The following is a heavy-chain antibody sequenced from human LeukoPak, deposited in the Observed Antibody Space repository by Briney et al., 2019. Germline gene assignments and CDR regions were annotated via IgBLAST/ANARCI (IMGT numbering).Heavy chain of an antibody. D-gene: IGHD3-16*02. CDR2: IYHSGST. Sequence: SETLSLTCAVSGYSISSGYYWGWIRQPPGKGLEWIGIIYHSGSTYYNPSLKSRVTISVDTSKNQFSLKLSSVTAADTAVYYCARQPSNYDYVWGSYRTHLNFDYWGQGTLVTVSS. V-gene: IGHV4-38-2*01. CDR3: ARQPSNYDYVWGSYRTHLNFDY. CDR1: GYSISSGYY. J-gene: IGHJ4*02.